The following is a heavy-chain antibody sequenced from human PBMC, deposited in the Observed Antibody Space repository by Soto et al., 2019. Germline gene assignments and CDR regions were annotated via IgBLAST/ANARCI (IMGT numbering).Heavy chain of an antibody. Sequence: SVKVSCKASGYTFTGYYMHWGRQAPGQGLEWMGWINPNSGGTNYAQKFQGRVTMTRDTSISTAYMELSRLRSDDTAVYYCARVGAAALGYFDYWGQGTLVTVSS. D-gene: IGHD6-13*01. J-gene: IGHJ4*02. CDR3: ARVGAAALGYFDY. CDR2: INPNSGGT. CDR1: GYTFTGYY. V-gene: IGHV1-2*02.